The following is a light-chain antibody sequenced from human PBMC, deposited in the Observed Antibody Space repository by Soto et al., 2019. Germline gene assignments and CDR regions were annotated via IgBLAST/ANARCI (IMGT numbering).Light chain of an antibody. Sequence: EIVLTQSPGTLSLSPGERATLSCRASQSVYSNFLAWYQQKPGQAPRLLIYGASSRATGLPDRFSGSGSGTDFTLTINRLEPEDFAVYYCQQYGGSSSTFGQGTKVDIK. J-gene: IGKJ1*01. CDR2: GAS. CDR3: QQYGGSSST. V-gene: IGKV3-20*01. CDR1: QSVYSNF.